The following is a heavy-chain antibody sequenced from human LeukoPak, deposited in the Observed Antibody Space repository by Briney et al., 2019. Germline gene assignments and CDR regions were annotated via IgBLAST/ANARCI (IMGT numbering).Heavy chain of an antibody. D-gene: IGHD3-3*01. V-gene: IGHV1-18*01. CDR2: ISAYNGIT. CDR1: GYTFTTYG. Sequence: ASVKVSCKASGYTFTTYGISWVRQAPGQGLEWMGWISAYNGITNYAQKLQGRVTMTTDTSTSTAYMELRSLRSDDTAVYFCARGAERNGYFYWGQGTLVTVSS. CDR3: ARGAERNGYFY. J-gene: IGHJ4*02.